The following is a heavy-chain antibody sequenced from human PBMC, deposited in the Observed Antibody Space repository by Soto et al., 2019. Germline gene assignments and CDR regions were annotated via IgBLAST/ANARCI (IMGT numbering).Heavy chain of an antibody. CDR2: VHHSWGS. J-gene: IGHJ6*02. CDR3: ARQGFGPLHGLVDV. V-gene: IGHV4-59*08. Sequence: QVQLQESGPGLVKPSETLSLSCTVSGGSISSYYWSWFRQSPGKRMEWIGYVHHSWGSSYNPSLQSRAAISLDPSKRQFPLKVTSVTATDTAVYYCARQGFGPLHGLVDVWGQGTTVTVSS. D-gene: IGHD3-10*01. CDR1: GGSISSYY.